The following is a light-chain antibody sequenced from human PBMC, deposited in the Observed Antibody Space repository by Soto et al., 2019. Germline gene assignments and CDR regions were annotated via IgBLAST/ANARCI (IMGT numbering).Light chain of an antibody. CDR3: QQYDNWPLT. V-gene: IGKV3-15*01. CDR1: QSVSTN. CDR2: GAS. Sequence: EIVLTQSPVTLAVSAGERATLSCRASQSVSTNLAWYQQKPGQAPRLLIYGASTRATDIPARFSGSGSGTEFTLTISSLQSEDFAVYYCQQYDNWPLTLGGGTKVDIK. J-gene: IGKJ4*01.